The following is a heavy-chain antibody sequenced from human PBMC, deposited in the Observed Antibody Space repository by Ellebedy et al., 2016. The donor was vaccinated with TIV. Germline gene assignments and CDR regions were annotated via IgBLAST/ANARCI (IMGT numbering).Heavy chain of an antibody. CDR3: TRRSTQGEI. CDR2: IYPGDSET. CDR1: GYNFTNYW. Sequence: GESLKISCKTSGYNFTNYWIGWVRQMPGKGLEWMGIIYPGDSETRYSPSFQDQVTISADKSITTAYLQWSSLKASDTAMYYCTRRSTQGEIWGQGTMVTVSS. J-gene: IGHJ3*02. D-gene: IGHD3-16*01. V-gene: IGHV5-51*01.